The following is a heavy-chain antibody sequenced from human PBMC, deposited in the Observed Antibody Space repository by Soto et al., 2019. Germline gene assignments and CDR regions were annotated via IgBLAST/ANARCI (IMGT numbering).Heavy chain of an antibody. D-gene: IGHD3-10*01. CDR1: GYTFPNYG. CDR2: ISAYKTNI. J-gene: IGHJ4*02. Sequence: QVQLVQSGAEVKKPGASVRVSCKASGYTFPNYGITWVRQAPGQGLEWMGWISAYKTNIKYAQKFQGRVTLTTDTSTSTAYMELRSLRSDDAAIYYCVRDFDGSGAYYTDFWGQGTLVTVSS. CDR3: VRDFDGSGAYYTDF. V-gene: IGHV1-18*01.